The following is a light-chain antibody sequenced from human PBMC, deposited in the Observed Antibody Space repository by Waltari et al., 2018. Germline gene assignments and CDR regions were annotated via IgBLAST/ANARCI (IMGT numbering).Light chain of an antibody. CDR2: MGS. CDR3: MQARQPPYT. Sequence: DIVMTQSPLSLPVTPGEPASISCMSSQSLLHGDGRNFLAWYLKTPGPSPQLLISMGSNRAYGVPDRFSGSGSGTYFTLKISRVEAEDVGVYYCMQARQPPYTFGGGTKVEIK. V-gene: IGKV2-28*01. CDR1: QSLLHGDGRNF. J-gene: IGKJ4*01.